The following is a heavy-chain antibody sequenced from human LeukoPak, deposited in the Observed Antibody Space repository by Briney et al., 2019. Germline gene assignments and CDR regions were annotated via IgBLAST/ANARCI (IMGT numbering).Heavy chain of an antibody. CDR1: GGSISSGDYY. CDR3: ARDFRSSSWYDY. Sequence: SQTMSLTCTVSGGSISSGDYYWSWIRQPPGKGLEWIEYIYYSGSTYYNPSLKSRVTISVDTSKNRFSLKLSSVTAADTAVYYCARDFRSSSWYDYWGQGTLVTVSS. CDR2: IYYSGST. V-gene: IGHV4-30-4*08. D-gene: IGHD6-13*01. J-gene: IGHJ4*02.